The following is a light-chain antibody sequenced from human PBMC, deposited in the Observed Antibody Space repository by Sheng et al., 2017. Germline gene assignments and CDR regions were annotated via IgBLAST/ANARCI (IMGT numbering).Light chain of an antibody. CDR2: DVN. CDR3: CSYAGSYTGV. V-gene: IGLV2-11*01. Sequence: QSALTQPRSVSGSPGQSVTLSCTGTSSDVGAYTYVSWYQHLPGKAPKLLIYDVNKRPSGVPDRFSGSKSGNTASLTISGLQTEDEADYYCCSYAGSYTGVFGGGTRLTVL. CDR1: SSDVGAYTY. J-gene: IGLJ2*01.